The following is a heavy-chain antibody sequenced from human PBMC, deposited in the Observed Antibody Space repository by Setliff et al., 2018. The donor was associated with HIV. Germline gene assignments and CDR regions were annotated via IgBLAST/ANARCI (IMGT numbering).Heavy chain of an antibody. CDR3: ARGAWYTSGWYSSRYMDV. Sequence: ASVKVSCKASGYSLTDFYIHWVRQAPGQGLEWMGWITPNSGGTGYAQKFQGRVIMTRDTSITTAYMELSSLRSDDTAVYYCARGAWYTSGWYSSRYMDVWGKGTTVTVSS. CDR2: ITPNSGGT. CDR1: GYSLTDFY. J-gene: IGHJ6*03. V-gene: IGHV1-2*02. D-gene: IGHD6-19*01.